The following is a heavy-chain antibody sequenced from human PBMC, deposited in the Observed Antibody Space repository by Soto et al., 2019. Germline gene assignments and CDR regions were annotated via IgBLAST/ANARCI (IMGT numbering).Heavy chain of an antibody. CDR2: VDGSGGDT. J-gene: IGHJ4*02. CDR1: GFTFSSQS. CDR3: AKEIFAAAYAATSAFDL. V-gene: IGHV3-23*01. D-gene: IGHD2-8*01. Sequence: PGGSLRLSCAASGFTFSSQSMGWLRQAPGTGPEWVAFVDGSGGDTSYADSVKGRFTISRDNSDNSLFLHMNSLRAEDTGRYFCAKEIFAAAYAATSAFDLWGQGTLVTVSS.